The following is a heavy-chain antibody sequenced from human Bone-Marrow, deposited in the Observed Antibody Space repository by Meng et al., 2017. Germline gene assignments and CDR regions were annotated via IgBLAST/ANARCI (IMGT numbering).Heavy chain of an antibody. V-gene: IGHV4-34*01. J-gene: IGHJ4*02. CDR2: INHSGST. CDR1: GGSFSDYY. CDR3: ARGPTTMAHDFDY. Sequence: SETLSLTCVVSGGSFSDYYWSWIRQPPGKGLEWIGEINHSGSTNYNPSLESRATISVDTSKNNLSLKLSSVTAADSDVYYCARGPTTMAHDFDYWGQGALVTVSS. D-gene: IGHD4-11*01.